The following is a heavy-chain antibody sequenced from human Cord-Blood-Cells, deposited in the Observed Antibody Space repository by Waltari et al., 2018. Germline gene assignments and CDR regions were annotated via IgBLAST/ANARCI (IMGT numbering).Heavy chain of an antibody. V-gene: IGHV3-11*01. Sequence: QLQLVESGGGLVKPGGSLRLSCAASGLTFSAYYMSWTRQAPGKGLEWVSYISSSGSTIYYADSVKGRFTISRDNAKNSLYLQMNSLRAEDTAVYYCARAAGDSDAFDIWGQGTMVTVSS. J-gene: IGHJ3*02. CDR2: ISSSGSTI. CDR1: GLTFSAYY. CDR3: ARAAGDSDAFDI. D-gene: IGHD7-27*01.